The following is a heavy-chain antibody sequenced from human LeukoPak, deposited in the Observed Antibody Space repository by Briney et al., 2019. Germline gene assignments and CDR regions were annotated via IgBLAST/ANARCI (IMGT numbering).Heavy chain of an antibody. CDR2: IWNDGINK. V-gene: IGHV3-33*01. D-gene: IGHD2-2*01. CDR3: ARAEVPAVVKSGAFDI. J-gene: IGHJ3*02. Sequence: PGGSLRLSCAASGFTFSSYGMHWVRQAPGKGLEWVAVIWNDGINKYYADSVKGRFTISRDNSKNTLYLQMNSLRAEDTAVYYCARAEVPAVVKSGAFDIWGQGIMVTVSS. CDR1: GFTFSSYG.